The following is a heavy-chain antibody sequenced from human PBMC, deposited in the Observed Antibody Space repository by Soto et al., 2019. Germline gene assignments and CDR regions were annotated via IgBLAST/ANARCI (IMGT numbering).Heavy chain of an antibody. CDR3: ARHGEHSSSWYFAF. CDR2: IYYSGST. CDR1: GGSISSYY. Sequence: SETLSLTCTVSGGSISSYYWSWIRQPPGKGLEWIGYIYYSGSTNYNPSLKSRVTISVDTSKNQFSLKLSSVTAAVTAVYYCARHGEHSSSWYFAFWAQGTLVTSPQ. D-gene: IGHD6-13*01. V-gene: IGHV4-59*08. J-gene: IGHJ4*02.